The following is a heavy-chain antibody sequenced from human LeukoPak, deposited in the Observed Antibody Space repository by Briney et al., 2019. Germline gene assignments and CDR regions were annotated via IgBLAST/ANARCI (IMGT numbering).Heavy chain of an antibody. Sequence: GGSLRLSCAASGFTFSDYYMSWVRQAPGKGLEWVSAISGSGGSTYYADSVKGRFTISRDNSKNTLYLQMNSLRAEDTAVYYCATTRGYYYSDAFDIWGQGTMVTVSS. CDR2: ISGSGGST. D-gene: IGHD3-22*01. J-gene: IGHJ3*02. CDR3: ATTRGYYYSDAFDI. V-gene: IGHV3-23*01. CDR1: GFTFSDYY.